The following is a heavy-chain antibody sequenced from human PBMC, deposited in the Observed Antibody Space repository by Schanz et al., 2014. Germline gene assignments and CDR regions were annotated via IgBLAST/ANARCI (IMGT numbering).Heavy chain of an antibody. CDR3: ARDGYRNGRPFDH. J-gene: IGHJ4*02. D-gene: IGHD5-18*01. CDR2: IRYDGSKI. CDR1: GFTFRTYG. V-gene: IGHV3-30*02. Sequence: QVHLVESGGGVVQPGGSLRLSCAASGFTFRTYGMHWVRQAPGKGMEWVAFIRYDGSKIYYADSVKGRFTISRDNPKNTLSLKMNSLSVEDTPVYYCARDGYRNGRPFDHWGQGTRVTVSA.